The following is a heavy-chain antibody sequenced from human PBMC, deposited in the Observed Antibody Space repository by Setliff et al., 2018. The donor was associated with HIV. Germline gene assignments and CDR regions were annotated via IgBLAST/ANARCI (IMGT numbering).Heavy chain of an antibody. V-gene: IGHV3-48*02. CDR3: ARVLSGYDRGRGLDL. CDR2: ISSSGRTV. Sequence: LRLSCAASGFTFSSYSMNWVRQAPGKGLEWVSYISSSGRTVHSADSLKGRFTISRDNDNNSLYLQMNSLRDEDTAIYYCARVLSGYDRGRGLDLWGQGTLVTVSS. D-gene: IGHD5-12*01. J-gene: IGHJ5*02. CDR1: GFTFSSYS.